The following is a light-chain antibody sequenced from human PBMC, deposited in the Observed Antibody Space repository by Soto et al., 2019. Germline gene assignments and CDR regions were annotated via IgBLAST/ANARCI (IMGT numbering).Light chain of an antibody. CDR1: SSDVGSYNL. Sequence: QSVLTQPASVSGSPGQSITISCTGTSSDVGSYNLVSWYQQHPGKAPKLMIYQGSKRPSGVSNRFSGSKSGNTASLTISGLQAEDEAEYYCCPYAGSSTFVVFGGGTKLTVL. CDR3: CPYAGSSTFVV. V-gene: IGLV2-23*03. CDR2: QGS. J-gene: IGLJ2*01.